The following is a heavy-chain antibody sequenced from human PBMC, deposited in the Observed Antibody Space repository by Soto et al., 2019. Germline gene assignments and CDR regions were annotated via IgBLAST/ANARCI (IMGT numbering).Heavy chain of an antibody. CDR2: IYYSGST. V-gene: IGHV4-59*08. CDR3: ARHVRGFGTSSWFDP. Sequence: SETLSLTCTVSGGSISSYYWSWIRQPPGKGLEWIGYIYYSGSTNYNPSLKSRVTISVDTSKNQFSLKLSSVTAADTAVYYCARHVRGFGTSSWFDPWGQGTLVTVSS. J-gene: IGHJ5*02. CDR1: GGSISSYY. D-gene: IGHD3-10*01.